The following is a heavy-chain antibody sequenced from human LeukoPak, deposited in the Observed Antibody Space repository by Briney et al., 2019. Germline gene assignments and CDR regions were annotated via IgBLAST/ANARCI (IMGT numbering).Heavy chain of an antibody. CDR3: ARGSIWFGEYHDAFDI. Sequence: GASVKVSCKASGYTFTSYGISWVRQAPGQGLEWMGWISAYNGNTNYAQKLQGRVTMTTDTSTSTAYMELRSLRSDDTAVYYCARGSIWFGEYHDAFDIWGQGTMVTVSS. D-gene: IGHD3-10*01. CDR1: GYTFTSYG. CDR2: ISAYNGNT. V-gene: IGHV1-18*01. J-gene: IGHJ3*02.